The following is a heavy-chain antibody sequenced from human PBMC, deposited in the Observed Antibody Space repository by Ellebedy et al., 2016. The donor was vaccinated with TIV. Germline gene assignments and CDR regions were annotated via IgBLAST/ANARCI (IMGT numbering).Heavy chain of an antibody. J-gene: IGHJ5*02. Sequence: SVKVSXXASGGTFSSYAISWVRQAPGQGLEWMGGIIPIFGTANYAQKFQGRVTITADESTSTAYMELRSLRSDDTAVYYCARQYYDYIWGSSSGWFDPWGQGTLVTVSS. CDR3: ARQYYDYIWGSSSGWFDP. D-gene: IGHD3-16*01. CDR1: GGTFSSYA. V-gene: IGHV1-69*13. CDR2: IIPIFGTA.